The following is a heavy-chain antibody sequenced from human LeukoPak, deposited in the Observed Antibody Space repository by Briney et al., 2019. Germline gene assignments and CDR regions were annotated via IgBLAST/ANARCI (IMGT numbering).Heavy chain of an antibody. CDR1: GLTLTSYE. CDR2: ISSGGGLT. Sequence: PGGSLRLSCAASGLTLTSYETTWVRQAPGTGLEWVSYISSGGGLTFYADSVKGRFTISRDTAKNSLYLQMNNLRGEDTALYYCARDISSSTRAFDIWGQGTMVTVSS. CDR3: ARDISSSTRAFDI. D-gene: IGHD2-15*01. V-gene: IGHV3-48*03. J-gene: IGHJ3*02.